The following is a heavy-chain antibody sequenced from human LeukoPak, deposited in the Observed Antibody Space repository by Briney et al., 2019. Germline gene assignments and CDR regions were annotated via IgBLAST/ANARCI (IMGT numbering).Heavy chain of an antibody. CDR1: GFTFSDYY. CDR3: ARDHIAAEEYYYYYMDV. CDR2: ISSSGSTI. Sequence: PGGSLRLSCAASGFTFSDYYMSWIRQAPGKGLEWVSYISSSGSTIYYADFVKGRFTISRDNAKNSLYLQMNSLRAEDTAVYYCARDHIAAEEYYYYYMDVWGKGTTVTVSS. D-gene: IGHD6-13*01. V-gene: IGHV3-11*01. J-gene: IGHJ6*03.